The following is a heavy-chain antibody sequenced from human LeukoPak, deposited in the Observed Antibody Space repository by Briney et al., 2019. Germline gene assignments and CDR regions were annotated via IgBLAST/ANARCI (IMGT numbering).Heavy chain of an antibody. CDR1: GFTFSSHA. V-gene: IGHV3-30-3*01. J-gene: IGHJ3*02. D-gene: IGHD4-23*01. CDR3: ARRAVGGREAAAFDI. Sequence: HPGRSLRLSCAASGFTFSSHAMHWVRQAPGKGLEWVSVTSYDEINKFYADSVKGRFTISRDNSKNTLYLQMDSLRLEDAAVYYCARRAVGGREAAAFDIWGQGTMVTVSS. CDR2: TSYDEINK.